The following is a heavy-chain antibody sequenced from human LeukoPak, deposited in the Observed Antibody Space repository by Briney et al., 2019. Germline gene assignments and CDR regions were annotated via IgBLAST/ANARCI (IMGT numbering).Heavy chain of an antibody. CDR2: ISGSGGST. CDR1: GFTFSSYG. CDR3: ARDHYYDSSGYIPAGDVFDI. D-gene: IGHD3-22*01. Sequence: GGSLRLSCAASGFTFSSYGMSWVRQAPGKGLEWVSAISGSGGSTYYADSVKGRFTISRDNAKNSLNLQMNSLRAEDTAVYYCARDHYYDSSGYIPAGDVFDIWGQGTKVTVSS. J-gene: IGHJ3*02. V-gene: IGHV3-23*01.